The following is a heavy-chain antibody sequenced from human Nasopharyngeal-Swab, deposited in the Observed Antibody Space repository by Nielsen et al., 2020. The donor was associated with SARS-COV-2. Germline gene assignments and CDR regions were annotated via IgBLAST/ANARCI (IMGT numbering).Heavy chain of an antibody. D-gene: IGHD5-12*01. Sequence: GGSLRLSCVASGFTLSTYSMNWVRQAPGKGLEWVSSISSSSGSIFYADSVKGRFTISRDNAKNSLYLQMDSLRVEDTAVYYCARDDSYENYGMDVWGQGTTVTVSS. J-gene: IGHJ6*02. V-gene: IGHV3-21*01. CDR1: GFTLSTYS. CDR3: ARDDSYENYGMDV. CDR2: ISSSSGSI.